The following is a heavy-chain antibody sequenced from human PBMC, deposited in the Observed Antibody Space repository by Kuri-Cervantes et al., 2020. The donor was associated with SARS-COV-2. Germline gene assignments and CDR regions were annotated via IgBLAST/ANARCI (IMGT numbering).Heavy chain of an antibody. D-gene: IGHD2-2*01. J-gene: IGHJ3*01. V-gene: IGHV1-18*01. Sequence: ASVKVSCKAAGYTYTAYGISWVRLAPGQGLEWMGWISAYNFKRDYAQKFQGRVTMTTDTSTTTAYMELSRLRSDDTAVYYCARERREYQLLCDAFDVWGQGTMVTVSS. CDR2: ISAYNFKR. CDR3: ARERREYQLLCDAFDV. CDR1: GYTYTAYG.